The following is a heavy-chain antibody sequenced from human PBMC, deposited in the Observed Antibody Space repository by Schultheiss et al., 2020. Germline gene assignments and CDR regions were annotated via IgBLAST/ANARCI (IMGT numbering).Heavy chain of an antibody. V-gene: IGHV3-21*01. CDR2: ISSSSSYI. CDR3: ARDMGPVGALDDY. J-gene: IGHJ4*02. D-gene: IGHD1-26*01. Sequence: GGSLRLSCAASGFTFSSYGMHWVRQAPGKGLEWVSSISSSSSYIYYADSVKGRFTISRDNAKNSLYLQMNSLRAEDTAVYYCARDMGPVGALDDYWGQGTLVTVSS. CDR1: GFTFSSYG.